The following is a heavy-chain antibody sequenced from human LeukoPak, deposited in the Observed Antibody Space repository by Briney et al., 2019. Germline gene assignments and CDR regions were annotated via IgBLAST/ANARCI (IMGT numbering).Heavy chain of an antibody. J-gene: IGHJ5*02. D-gene: IGHD3-3*01. CDR2: IYYSGST. V-gene: IGHV4-59*01. Sequence: PSETLSLTCTVSGGSISSYYWSWIRQPPGKGLEWIGYIYYSGSTNYNPSLKSRVTISVDTSKNQFSLKLSSVTAADTAVYYCARIARITIFGVVITHWFDPWGQGTLVTVSS. CDR1: GGSISSYY. CDR3: ARIARITIFGVVITHWFDP.